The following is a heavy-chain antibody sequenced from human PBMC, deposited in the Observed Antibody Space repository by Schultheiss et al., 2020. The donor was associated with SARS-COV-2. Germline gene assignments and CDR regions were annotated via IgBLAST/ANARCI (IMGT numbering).Heavy chain of an antibody. V-gene: IGHV3-15*01. D-gene: IGHD3-3*01. CDR3: ARDYDFWSGYYL. CDR1: GFTFSSYA. Sequence: GGSLRLSCAASGFTFSSYAMSWVRQAPGKGLEWVGRIKSKTDGGTTDYAAPVKGRFTISRDNAKNSLYLQMNSLRAEDTAVYYCARDYDFWSGYYLWGQGTLVTVSS. J-gene: IGHJ4*02. CDR2: IKSKTDGGTT.